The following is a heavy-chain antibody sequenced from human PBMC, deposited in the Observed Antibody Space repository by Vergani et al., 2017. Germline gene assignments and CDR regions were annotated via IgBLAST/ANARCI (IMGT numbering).Heavy chain of an antibody. Sequence: QVQLQESGPGLVKPSQTLSLTCTVSGGSISSGDYYWSWIRQPPGKGLEWIGYIYYSGSTNYNPSLKSRVTISVDTSKNQFSLKLSSVTAADTAVYYCARAGEWFGELPEYWGQGTLVTVSS. CDR1: GGSISSGDYY. CDR3: ARAGEWFGELPEY. J-gene: IGHJ4*02. V-gene: IGHV4-30-4*01. D-gene: IGHD3-10*01. CDR2: IYYSGST.